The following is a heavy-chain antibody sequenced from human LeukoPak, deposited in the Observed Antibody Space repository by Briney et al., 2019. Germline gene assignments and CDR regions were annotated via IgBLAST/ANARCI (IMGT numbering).Heavy chain of an antibody. J-gene: IGHJ6*02. V-gene: IGHV3-53*01. CDR3: ARARGYSGYESKWYHYGMDV. CDR1: GFTVSSNY. D-gene: IGHD5-12*01. CDR2: IYSGGST. Sequence: GGSLRLSCAAYGFTVSSNYMSWVRQAPGKGLEWVSVIYSGGSTYYADSVKGRFTISRDNSKNTLYVQMNSLRAEDTAVYYCARARGYSGYESKWYHYGMDVWGQGTTVTVSS.